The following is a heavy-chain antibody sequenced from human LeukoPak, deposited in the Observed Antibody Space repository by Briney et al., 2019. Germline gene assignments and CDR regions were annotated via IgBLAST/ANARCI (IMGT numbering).Heavy chain of an antibody. CDR1: GGTISSYY. V-gene: IGHV4-59*01. CDR3: ARYSSSWYVHYYYYYMDV. D-gene: IGHD6-13*01. Sequence: SETLSLTCTVSGGTISSYYWSWIRQPPGKGLEWIGYVYYSGSTNYNPSLKSRVTISVDTSKNQFSLKLSSVTAADTAVYYCARYSSSWYVHYYYYYMDVWGKGTTVTISS. J-gene: IGHJ6*03. CDR2: VYYSGST.